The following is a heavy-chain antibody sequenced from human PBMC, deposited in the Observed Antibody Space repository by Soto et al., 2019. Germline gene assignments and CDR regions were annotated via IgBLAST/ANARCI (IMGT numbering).Heavy chain of an antibody. CDR1: GFTFNDHY. CDR3: ARDSTGSGLDYGMDV. V-gene: IGHV3-11*06. D-gene: IGHD3-10*01. J-gene: IGHJ6*02. Sequence: QVQLVESGGGLVKPGGSLRLSCAASGFTFNDHYMTWIRQAPGKGLEWVSFISSDSIYTNSADSVKGRFTISRDNAKNLLYLQMSSLRVEDTAVYYCARDSTGSGLDYGMDVWGQGTTVAVPS. CDR2: ISSDSIYT.